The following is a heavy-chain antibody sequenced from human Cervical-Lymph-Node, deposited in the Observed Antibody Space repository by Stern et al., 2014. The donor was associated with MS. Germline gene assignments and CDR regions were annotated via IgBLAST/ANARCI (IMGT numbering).Heavy chain of an antibody. V-gene: IGHV1-18*01. J-gene: IGHJ4*02. CDR2: ISAYHCNT. D-gene: IGHD6-6*01. CDR1: GYTFRDYG. Sequence: QLVQSGVDVKKPAASVKVSCKASGYTFRDYGITCIRQAPGQGLEWLGWISAYHCNTHYAQMMQGRVTMTTDTSTSTAYMELRSLTSDDTAVYYCARSSFSNSSLFDYWGQGTLLVVSS. CDR3: ARSSFSNSSLFDY.